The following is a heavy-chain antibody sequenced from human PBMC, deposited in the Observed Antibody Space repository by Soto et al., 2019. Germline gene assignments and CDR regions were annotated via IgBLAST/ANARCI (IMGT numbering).Heavy chain of an antibody. CDR2: ISSDGSNK. CDR3: AKDGYTYGSADF. J-gene: IGHJ4*02. CDR1: GFTFSNYG. V-gene: IGHV3-30*18. D-gene: IGHD5-18*01. Sequence: QVQLVESGGGVVQPGRSLRLSCAASGFTFSNYGMHWVRQAPGKGLEWVALISSDGSNKYYADSVKGRFTISRDNSKNTLYLQMNSLRAEDTDVDYCAKDGYTYGSADFWGQGTLVTVSS.